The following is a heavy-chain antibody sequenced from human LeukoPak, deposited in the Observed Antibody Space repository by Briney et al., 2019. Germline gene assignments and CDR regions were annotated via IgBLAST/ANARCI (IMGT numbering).Heavy chain of an antibody. Sequence: ASVKVSCKASGYTFTGYYIYWVRQAPGQGLEWMGWINPKSGGTNHAQRFQGRVTMTRDTSISTAYMELSSLGSDDTAVYYCARQGGPMTVVVKVASDIWGQGTMVTVSS. CDR2: INPKSGGT. D-gene: IGHD3-22*01. J-gene: IGHJ3*02. CDR1: GYTFTGYY. V-gene: IGHV1-2*02. CDR3: ARQGGPMTVVVKVASDI.